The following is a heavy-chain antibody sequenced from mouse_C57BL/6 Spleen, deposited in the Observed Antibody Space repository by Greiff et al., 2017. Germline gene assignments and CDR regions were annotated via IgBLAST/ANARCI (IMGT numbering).Heavy chain of an antibody. Sequence: VQLQQSGPELVQPGASVKIPCKASGYTFTDYNMDWVKQSHGKSLEWIGDINPNNGGTIYNQKFKGKATLTVDKSSSTAYMELRSLTSEDTAVYYCARSGRGKDYLDYCGQGTTRTVSS. V-gene: IGHV1-18*01. CDR3: ARSGRGKDYLDY. CDR2: INPNNGGT. J-gene: IGHJ2*01. CDR1: GYTFTDYN. D-gene: IGHD1-1*01.